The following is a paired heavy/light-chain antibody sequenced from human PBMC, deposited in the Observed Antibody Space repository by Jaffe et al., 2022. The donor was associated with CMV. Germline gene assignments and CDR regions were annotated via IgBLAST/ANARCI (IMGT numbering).Light chain of an antibody. CDR3: CSYAGTYTVI. Sequence: QSALTQPRSVSGSPGQSITISCTGTSNNIGAYNYVSWYQQHPGEAPKLIIYDVNKRPSGVPDRFSGSKSGNTASLTISGLQPEDEADYSCCSYAGTYTVIFGGGTKLTVL. CDR1: SNNIGAYNY. V-gene: IGLV2-11*01. CDR2: DVN. J-gene: IGLJ2*01.
Heavy chain of an antibody. CDR3: ARQGSTWYPRFDP. J-gene: IGHJ5*02. Sequence: QVQLQESGPGLVKPSETLSLTCNVSGGSISTYYWSWIRQSPGKGLEWIGYIYKSGNANYSPSLKSRATISMDMSKNEISLNLKSVTAADTAVYYCARQGSTWYPRFDPWGPGTLVTVSS. CDR2: IYKSGNA. CDR1: GGSISTYY. V-gene: IGHV4-59*08. D-gene: IGHD6-13*01.